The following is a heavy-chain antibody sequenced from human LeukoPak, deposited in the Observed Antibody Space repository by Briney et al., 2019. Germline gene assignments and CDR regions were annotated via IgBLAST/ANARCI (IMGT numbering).Heavy chain of an antibody. V-gene: IGHV3-23*01. CDR1: GFTFTTYA. J-gene: IGHJ3*01. Sequence: GGSLRLSCAASGFTFTTYAMTWVRQAPGKGLQWVSSISVGDTNKHYADSVKGRFTISRDSSRNTLYLQMNSLRAEDTAIYYCVGAPSGLIKGSYDFWGQGTLVTVAS. CDR3: VGAPSGLIKGSYDF. CDR2: ISVGDTNK. D-gene: IGHD3-10*01.